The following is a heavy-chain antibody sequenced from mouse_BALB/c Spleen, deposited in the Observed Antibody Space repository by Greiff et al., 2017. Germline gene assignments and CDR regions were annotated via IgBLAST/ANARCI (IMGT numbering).Heavy chain of an antibody. D-gene: IGHD1-1*01. CDR1: GFTFSSYA. V-gene: IGHV5-6-5*01. J-gene: IGHJ2*01. Sequence: EVQVVESGGGLVKPGGSLKLSCAASGFTFSSYAMSWVRQTPEKRLEWVASISSGGSTYYPDSVKGRFTISRDNARNILYLQMSSLRSEDTAMYYCARGNYYGYWGQGTTLTVSS. CDR2: ISSGGST. CDR3: ARGNYYGY.